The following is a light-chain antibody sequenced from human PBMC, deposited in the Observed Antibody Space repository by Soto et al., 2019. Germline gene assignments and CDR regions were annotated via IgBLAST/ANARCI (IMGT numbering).Light chain of an antibody. Sequence: EIVLTQSPATLSLSPGERATLSCRASQSISSSLAWYQQKPGQAPRLLIYDASNRAADIPARFSGSGSGTDFTLSISSLEPEDFAVYYCQQRGNWPPYSFGQGTKLEI. CDR1: QSISSS. CDR2: DAS. J-gene: IGKJ2*03. V-gene: IGKV3-11*01. CDR3: QQRGNWPPYS.